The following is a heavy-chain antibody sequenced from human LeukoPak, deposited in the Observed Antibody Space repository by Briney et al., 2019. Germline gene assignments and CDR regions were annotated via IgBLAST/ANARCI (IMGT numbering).Heavy chain of an antibody. V-gene: IGHV4-59*01. Sequence: SETLSLTCSVSGGSISRYYWGWIRQPPGKGLQWIVYVYYSGSANYSPSFKSRVTISVDTSKHRFSLKVNSVPPADTAVYYCARRSGWYYYFDYWGQGTLVTVSS. CDR3: ARRSGWYYYFDY. CDR1: GGSISRYY. D-gene: IGHD6-19*01. J-gene: IGHJ4*02. CDR2: VYYSGSA.